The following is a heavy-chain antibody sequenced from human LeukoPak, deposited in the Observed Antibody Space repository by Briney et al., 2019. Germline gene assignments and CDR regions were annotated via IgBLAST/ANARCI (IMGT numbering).Heavy chain of an antibody. D-gene: IGHD6-19*01. CDR2: IYYSGST. V-gene: IGHV4-39*01. J-gene: IGHJ4*02. CDR3: ARLSGGGIAVDDYNVDY. Sequence: SETLSLTCTVSGGSINYGGWIRQPPGKGLEWIGSIYYSGSTYYNPSLKSRVTISVDTSKNQFSLKLSSVTAADTAVYYCARLSGGGIAVDDYNVDYWGQGTLVTVSS. CDR1: GGSINY.